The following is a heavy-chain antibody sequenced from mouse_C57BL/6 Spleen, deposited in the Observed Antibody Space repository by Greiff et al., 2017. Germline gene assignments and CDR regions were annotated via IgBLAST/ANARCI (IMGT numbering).Heavy chain of an antibody. CDR2: IDPSDSYT. Sequence: VQLQQPGAELVRPGTSVKLSCKASGYTFTSYWMHWVKQRPGQGLEWIGVIDPSDSYTNYNQKFKGKATLTVDTSSSTAYMQLSSLTSEDSAVYYCARRGSEYYFDGWGQGTTLTVSS. V-gene: IGHV1-59*01. J-gene: IGHJ2*01. CDR3: ARRGSEYYFDG. CDR1: GYTFTSYW.